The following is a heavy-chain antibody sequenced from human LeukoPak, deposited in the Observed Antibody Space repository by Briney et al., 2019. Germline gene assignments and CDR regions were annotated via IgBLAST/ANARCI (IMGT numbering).Heavy chain of an antibody. CDR3: AKRVDGSGNYYFDY. CDR1: GLTYSIYA. CDR2: ISGSGSNT. D-gene: IGHD3-10*01. Sequence: GGSLRLSCAPSGLTYSIYAMSWARQAPGKGVEWVSGISGSGSNTYYADSVKGRLTISRDNSKSTLNLQMNSLRAEDTAVYYCAKRVDGSGNYYFDYWGQGTLVTVSS. J-gene: IGHJ4*02. V-gene: IGHV3-23*01.